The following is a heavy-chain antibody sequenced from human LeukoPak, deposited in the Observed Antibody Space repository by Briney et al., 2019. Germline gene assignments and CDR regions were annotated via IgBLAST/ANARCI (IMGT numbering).Heavy chain of an antibody. D-gene: IGHD6-6*01. V-gene: IGHV4-59*11. CDR2: IYYRGST. J-gene: IGHJ5*02. CDR3: ARDRSSSSGRSWFDP. Sequence: PSETLSLTYTVSGGSISSHYWSWIRQPPGKGMEWIGYIYYRGSTNYNPSLKCRVTISVDTSQSQCSLKLSSVTAADTAVYYCARDRSSSSGRSWFDPWGQGTLVTVSS. CDR1: GGSISSHY.